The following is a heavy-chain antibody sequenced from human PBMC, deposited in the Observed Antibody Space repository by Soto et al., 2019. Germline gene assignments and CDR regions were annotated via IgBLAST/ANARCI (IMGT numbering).Heavy chain of an antibody. D-gene: IGHD6-19*01. Sequence: SETLSLTCTVSGGSISSSSYYWGWIRQPPGKGLEWIGSIYYSGSTYYNPSLKSRVTISVDTSKNQFSLKLSSVTAADTAVYYCARQGLGSSGWARHGYYYMDVWGKGTTVTVSS. CDR2: IYYSGST. CDR3: ARQGLGSSGWARHGYYYMDV. V-gene: IGHV4-39*01. CDR1: GGSISSSSYY. J-gene: IGHJ6*03.